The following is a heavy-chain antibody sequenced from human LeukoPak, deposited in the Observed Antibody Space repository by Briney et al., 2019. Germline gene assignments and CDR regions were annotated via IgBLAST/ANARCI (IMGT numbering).Heavy chain of an antibody. CDR2: LGTDGTYT. CDR1: GFNLRDYW. J-gene: IGHJ5*02. CDR3: VRDPSNSGNWFDL. D-gene: IGHD4-11*01. V-gene: IGHV3-74*01. Sequence: GGSLRLSCAASGFNLRDYWMHWVRQAPGKGLVWVSRLGTDGTYTNYADSVRGRFTISRDNAKNTLYLQMDSLSAEDAAFYYCVRDPSNSGNWFDLWGQGTLVTVSS.